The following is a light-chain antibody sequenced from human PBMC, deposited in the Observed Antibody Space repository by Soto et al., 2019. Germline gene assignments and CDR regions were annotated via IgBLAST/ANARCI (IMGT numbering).Light chain of an antibody. CDR2: DAS. V-gene: IGKV3-11*01. CDR3: QQRSNWPSVT. Sequence: EIVLTQSPATLSLYPGERATLSCRASQSVSSYLAWYQQKPGQAPRLLIYDASNRATGIPARFSGSGSGTDFTLTISSLEPEDFAVYYCQQRSNWPSVTFGGGTKVDIK. J-gene: IGKJ4*01. CDR1: QSVSSY.